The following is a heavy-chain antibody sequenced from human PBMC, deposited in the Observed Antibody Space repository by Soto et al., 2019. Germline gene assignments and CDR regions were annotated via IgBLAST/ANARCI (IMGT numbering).Heavy chain of an antibody. D-gene: IGHD5-12*01. V-gene: IGHV4-34*01. CDR3: ERGQSGYRAYNWFDP. Sequence: PSETLSLTCAVYGGSFSGYYWSWIRQPPGKGLEWIGEINHSGSTNYNPSLKSRVTISVDTSKNQFSLKLSSVTAADTAVYYCERGQSGYRAYNWFDPWGQGTLVTVSS. J-gene: IGHJ5*02. CDR1: GGSFSGYY. CDR2: INHSGST.